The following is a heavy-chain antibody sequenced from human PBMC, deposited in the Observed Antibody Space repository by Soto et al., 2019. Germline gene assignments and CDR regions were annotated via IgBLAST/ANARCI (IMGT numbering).Heavy chain of an antibody. V-gene: IGHV4-4*02. CDR3: ARGETQQQRDY. J-gene: IGHJ4*02. Sequence: SETLSLTCAVSGDSISSDKWWSWIRQPPGKGLQWIGEIYHSGSTKYNPSLKSRVIISVDKSKNQFSLKLSSVTDADTAVYYCARGETQQQRDYWGKGTLVPVSS. CDR1: GDSISSDKW. D-gene: IGHD6-13*01. CDR2: IYHSGST.